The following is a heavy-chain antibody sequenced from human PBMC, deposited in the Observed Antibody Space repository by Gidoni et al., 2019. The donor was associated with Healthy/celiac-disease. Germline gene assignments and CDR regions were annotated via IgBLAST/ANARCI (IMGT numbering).Heavy chain of an antibody. D-gene: IGHD6-6*01. V-gene: IGHV1-69*06. CDR2: IIPIFGTA. J-gene: IGHJ4*02. CDR1: GGTFSSYA. CDR3: ARAPGGGSSSSFRPYYYFDY. Sequence: QVQLVQSGAEVKKPGSSVKVSCKASGGTFSSYAISWVRQAPGQGLEWMGGIIPIFGTANYAQKFQGRVTITADKSTSTAYMELSSLRSEDTAVYYCARAPGGGSSSSFRPYYYFDYWGQGTLVTVSS.